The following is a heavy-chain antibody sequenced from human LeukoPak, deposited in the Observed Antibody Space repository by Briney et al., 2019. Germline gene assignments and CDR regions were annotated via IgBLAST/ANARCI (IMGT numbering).Heavy chain of an antibody. CDR2: IYYSGST. J-gene: IGHJ4*02. CDR3: ARDSKGPGIVGASFDY. CDR1: GGSISSYY. Sequence: SETLSLSCTVSGGSISSYYWSWIWQPPGKGLEGIGYIYYSGSTNFNPSLKSRVTMSVDTSKKQFSLKLSSVTAADTAVHYCARDSKGPGIVGASFDYWGQGTLVTVSS. D-gene: IGHD1-26*01. V-gene: IGHV4-59*12.